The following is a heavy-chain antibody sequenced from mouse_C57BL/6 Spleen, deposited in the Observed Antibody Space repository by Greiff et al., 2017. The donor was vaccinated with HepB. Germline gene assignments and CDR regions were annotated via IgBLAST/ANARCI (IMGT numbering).Heavy chain of an antibody. CDR1: GYTFTSYW. Sequence: QVQLQQPGAELVKPGASVKLSCKASGYTFTSYWMQWVKQRPGQGLEWIGEIDPSDSYTNYNQKFKGKATLTVDTSSSTAYMQLSSLTSEDSTVYYCARGLRRAMDYWGQGTSVTVSS. CDR2: IDPSDSYT. J-gene: IGHJ4*01. CDR3: ARGLRRAMDY. V-gene: IGHV1-50*01. D-gene: IGHD3-2*02.